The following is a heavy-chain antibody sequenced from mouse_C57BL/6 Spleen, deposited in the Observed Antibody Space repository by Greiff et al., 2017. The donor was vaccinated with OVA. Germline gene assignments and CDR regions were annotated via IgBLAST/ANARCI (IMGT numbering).Heavy chain of an antibody. CDR3: ARAGRGFDY. Sequence: VKLQQSGPELVKPGASVKISCKASGYAFSSSWMNWVKQRPGKGLEWIGRIYPGDGDTNYNGKFKGKATLTADKSSSTAYMQLSSLTSEDSAVYFCARAGRGFDYWGQGTTLTVSS. J-gene: IGHJ2*01. V-gene: IGHV1-82*01. CDR2: IYPGDGDT. CDR1: GYAFSSSW.